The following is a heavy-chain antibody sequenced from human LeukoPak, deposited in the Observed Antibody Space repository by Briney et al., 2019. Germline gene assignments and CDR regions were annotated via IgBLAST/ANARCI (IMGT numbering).Heavy chain of an antibody. J-gene: IGHJ2*01. CDR1: GGTFSSYA. CDR3: ARVKGHCSSTSCYTHLGYFDL. D-gene: IGHD2-2*02. CDR2: IIPIFGTT. Sequence: GASVKVSCKASGGTFSSYAISWVRQAPGQGLEWMGWIIPIFGTTNYAQKFQGRVTITTDESTSTAYMELSSLRSEDTAVYYCARVKGHCSSTSCYTHLGYFDLWGRGTLVTVSS. V-gene: IGHV1-69*05.